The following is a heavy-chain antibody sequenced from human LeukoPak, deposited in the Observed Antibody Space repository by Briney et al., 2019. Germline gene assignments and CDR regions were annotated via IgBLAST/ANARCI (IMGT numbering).Heavy chain of an antibody. Sequence: ASVKVSCKASGYTFINFAINWGRQAPAQRPEWLGWINAGNGNTKYSQKFQGRVTITRDTYASTAYMELSSLTSEDTAVYYCARGPRAAADDYWGQGTLVTVSS. V-gene: IGHV1-3*01. J-gene: IGHJ4*02. CDR1: GYTFINFA. CDR3: ARGPRAAADDY. D-gene: IGHD6-13*01. CDR2: INAGNGNT.